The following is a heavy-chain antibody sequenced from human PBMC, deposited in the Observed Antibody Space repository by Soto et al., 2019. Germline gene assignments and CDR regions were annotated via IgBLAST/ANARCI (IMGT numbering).Heavy chain of an antibody. CDR2: ISAHNGNT. J-gene: IGHJ4*02. V-gene: IGHV1-18*01. CDR3: ARGRYGDY. Sequence: QVHLVQSGAEVKKPGASVKVSCKASGYTFTSYGITWVRQAPGQGLEWMGWISAHNGNTDYAPKLQGRGIVTRDSSTSTAYMALRSLRSDDTAVYYCARGRYGDYWGQGALVTVSS. CDR1: GYTFTSYG. D-gene: IGHD1-1*01.